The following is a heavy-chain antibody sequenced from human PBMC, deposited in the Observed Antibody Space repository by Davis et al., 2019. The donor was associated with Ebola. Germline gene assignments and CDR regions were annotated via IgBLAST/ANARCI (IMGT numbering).Heavy chain of an antibody. CDR2: IYYSGST. CDR3: ARARAYCGGDCYAFDI. V-gene: IGHV4-59*01. D-gene: IGHD2-21*02. CDR1: GGSISSYY. J-gene: IGHJ3*02. Sequence: MPGGSLRLSCTVSGGSISSYYWSWIRQPPGKGLEWIGYIYYSGSTNYNPSLKSRVTISVDTSKNQFSLKLSSVTAADTAVYYCARARAYCGGDCYAFDIWGQGTMVTVSS.